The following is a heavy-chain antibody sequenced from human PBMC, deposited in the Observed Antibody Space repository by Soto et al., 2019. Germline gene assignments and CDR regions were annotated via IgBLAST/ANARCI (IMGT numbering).Heavy chain of an antibody. Sequence: EVQLVESGGGLVQPGGSLRLSCAASGFSFSTYSINWVRQAPGKGLEWVASITSSGNYIYYADSVKGRFTISRDNAQNSVFLQMNSLRAEDTAVYFCARDSHNRQQGMDVWGHGTTVTVSS. CDR1: GFSFSTYS. CDR3: ARDSHNRQQGMDV. J-gene: IGHJ6*02. CDR2: ITSSGNYI. V-gene: IGHV3-21*02.